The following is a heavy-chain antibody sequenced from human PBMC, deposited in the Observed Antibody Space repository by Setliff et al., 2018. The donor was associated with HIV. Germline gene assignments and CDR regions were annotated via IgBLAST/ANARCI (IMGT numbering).Heavy chain of an antibody. CDR1: SGSISSHY. Sequence: SETLSLTCSVSSGSISSHYWAWIRQSPGKGLEWIGYIYYSGNTNYSPSLKSRVTISVHTSKNQFSLRLRSVTAADTAVYYCARGWGDNSFDSWGQGTLVTVSS. V-gene: IGHV4-59*11. CDR2: IYYSGNT. J-gene: IGHJ5*01. CDR3: ARGWGDNSFDS. D-gene: IGHD1-26*01.